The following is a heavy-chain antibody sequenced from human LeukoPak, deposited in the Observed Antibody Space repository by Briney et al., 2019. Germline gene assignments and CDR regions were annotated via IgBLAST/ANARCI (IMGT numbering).Heavy chain of an antibody. CDR2: MSPNSGNT. J-gene: IGHJ4*02. CDR1: GYTFTSYD. D-gene: IGHD1-26*01. V-gene: IGHV1-8*01. CDR3: ARVQWELLPGLDY. Sequence: ASVKVSCKASGYTFTSYDINWVRQATGQGLEWMGWMSPNSGNTGYAQKFQGRVTMTRNTSISTAYMELSSLRSEDTAVYYCARVQWELLPGLDYWGQGTLVTVSS.